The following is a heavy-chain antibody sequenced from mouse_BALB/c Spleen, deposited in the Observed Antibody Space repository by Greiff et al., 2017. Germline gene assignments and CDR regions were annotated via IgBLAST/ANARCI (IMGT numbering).Heavy chain of an antibody. CDR1: GYSFTSYY. D-gene: IGHD2-1*01. J-gene: IGHJ3*01. CDR2: IDPFNGGT. Sequence: VQLQQSGPELMKPGASVKISCKASGYSFTSYYMHWVKQSHGKSLEWIGYIDPFNGGTSYNQKFKGKATLTVDKSSSTAYMHLSSLTSEDSAVYYCARGKDGNYVAYWGQGTLVTVSA. CDR3: ARGKDGNYVAY. V-gene: IGHV1S135*01.